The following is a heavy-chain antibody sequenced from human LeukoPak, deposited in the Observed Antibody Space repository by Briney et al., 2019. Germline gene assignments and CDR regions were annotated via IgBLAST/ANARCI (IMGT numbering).Heavy chain of an antibody. CDR1: GFTFSSYG. V-gene: IGHV3-30*02. Sequence: GGSLRLSCAASGFTFSSYGMHWVRQAPGKGLEWVEFIRYDGSNKYYADSVKGRFTISRDNAKNSLYLQMNSLRAEDTAVYYCARDLFWSGSRDYYMDVWGKGTTVTVSS. D-gene: IGHD3-3*01. CDR3: ARDLFWSGSRDYYMDV. J-gene: IGHJ6*03. CDR2: IRYDGSNK.